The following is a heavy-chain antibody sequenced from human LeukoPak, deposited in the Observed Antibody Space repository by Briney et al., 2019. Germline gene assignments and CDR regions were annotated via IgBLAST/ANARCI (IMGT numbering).Heavy chain of an antibody. CDR2: IDPSDSYT. J-gene: IGHJ4*02. CDR3: ARRRVIAGSLDY. Sequence: GESLKISCKGSGYSFTSYWISLVRQMPGKGLEWGGRIDPSDSYTNCSPSFQAQVTISADKSISTASLQWSSMKASDTAMYYCARRRVIAGSLDYWGQGTLVTVSS. V-gene: IGHV5-10-1*01. D-gene: IGHD3-22*01. CDR1: GYSFTSYW.